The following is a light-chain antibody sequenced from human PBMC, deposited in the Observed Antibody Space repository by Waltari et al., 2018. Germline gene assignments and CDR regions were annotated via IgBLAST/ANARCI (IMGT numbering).Light chain of an antibody. CDR3: QQYGSSPRT. Sequence: DIVLTQSPGTLSLSPGERATPSFRASQSVSSNYLGWYQKKPGQAPRLLIHGASSRATGIPDRFSGSGSGADFTLTISRLEPEDFAVYYCQQYGSSPRTFGQGTKVEIK. CDR2: GAS. CDR1: QSVSSNY. V-gene: IGKV3-20*01. J-gene: IGKJ1*01.